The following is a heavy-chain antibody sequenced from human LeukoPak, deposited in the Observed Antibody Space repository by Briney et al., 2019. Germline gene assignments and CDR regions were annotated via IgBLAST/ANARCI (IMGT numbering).Heavy chain of an antibody. Sequence: AGGSLRLSCVTSGFTFSHYYMTWIRQAPGKGLEWVSYISGTGNNKYYADSVKGRFTISRDNAQNSLYLQMSSLRAEDTAMYYCARDYSESEYFFDYWGQGSLVAVSS. CDR3: ARDYSESEYFFDY. CDR1: GFTFSHYY. V-gene: IGHV3-11*01. CDR2: ISGTGNNK. D-gene: IGHD1-26*01. J-gene: IGHJ4*02.